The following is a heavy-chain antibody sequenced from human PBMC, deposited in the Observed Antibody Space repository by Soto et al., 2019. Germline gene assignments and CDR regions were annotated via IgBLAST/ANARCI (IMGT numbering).Heavy chain of an antibody. D-gene: IGHD3-22*01. V-gene: IGHV4-59*08. Sequence: SETLSLTCTVSGGSISSYYWSWIRQPPGKGLEWIGYFYYSGSTNYNPSLKSRVTISVDTSKNQFSLKLSSVTAADTAVYYCARHPSRRYYDSSGYYYPLVYGMDVWGQGTTVTVSS. CDR1: GGSISSYY. CDR2: FYYSGST. CDR3: ARHPSRRYYDSSGYYYPLVYGMDV. J-gene: IGHJ6*02.